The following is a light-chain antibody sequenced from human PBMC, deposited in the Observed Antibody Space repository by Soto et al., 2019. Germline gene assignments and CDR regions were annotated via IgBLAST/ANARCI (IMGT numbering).Light chain of an antibody. V-gene: IGKV3-20*01. Sequence: EILMTQSPATLSVSPGDRATLSCRASQSVSNNYLAWYQQKPGQAPRLLIYGASNRATGIPGRFSGSGSGTDFTLTISRLEPEDFAVYYCQQYGSSGTFGQGTKVDIK. CDR3: QQYGSSGT. CDR2: GAS. CDR1: QSVSNNY. J-gene: IGKJ1*01.